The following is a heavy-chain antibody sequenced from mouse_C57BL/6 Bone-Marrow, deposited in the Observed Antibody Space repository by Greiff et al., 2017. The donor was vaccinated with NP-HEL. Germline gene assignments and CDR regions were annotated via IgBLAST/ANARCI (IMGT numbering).Heavy chain of an antibody. CDR1: GYAFTNYL. CDR3: ARGGFIDY. J-gene: IGHJ4*01. Sequence: VMLVESGAELVRPGTSVKVSCKASGYAFTNYLIEWVKQRPGQGLEWIGVINPGSGGTYYNEKFKGKATLTADQSSSTAYMQLSSLTSEDTAVYVCARGGFIDYWGQGTSVTVSS. CDR2: INPGSGGT. V-gene: IGHV1-54*01.